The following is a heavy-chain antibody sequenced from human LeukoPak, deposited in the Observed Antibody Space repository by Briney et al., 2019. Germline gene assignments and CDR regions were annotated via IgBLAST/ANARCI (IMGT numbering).Heavy chain of an antibody. CDR2: ISSSSSTI. CDR3: AMRGWEIHDAFDI. CDR1: GFTFSSYS. V-gene: IGHV3-48*01. Sequence: GRSLRLSCAASGFTFSSYSMNWVRQAPGKGLEWGSYISSSSSTIYYADSVKGRFTISRDNAKNSLYLQMNSLRAEDTAVYYCAMRGWEIHDAFDIWGQGTMVTVSS. D-gene: IGHD1-26*01. J-gene: IGHJ3*02.